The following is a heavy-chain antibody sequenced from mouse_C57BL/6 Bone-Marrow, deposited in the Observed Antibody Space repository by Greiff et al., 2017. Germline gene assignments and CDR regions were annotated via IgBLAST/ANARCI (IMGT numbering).Heavy chain of an antibody. V-gene: IGHV1-62-2*01. CDR1: GYTFTEYT. CDR3: ARHDEGGRLRRRGYYFDY. D-gene: IGHD2-2*01. Sequence: QVQLQQSGAELVKPGASVKLSCKASGYTFTEYTIHWVKQRSGQGLEWIGWFYPGSGSIKYNEKFKDKATLTADKSSSTVYMELSRLTSEDSAVYFCARHDEGGRLRRRGYYFDYWGQGTTLTVSS. CDR2: FYPGSGSI. J-gene: IGHJ2*01.